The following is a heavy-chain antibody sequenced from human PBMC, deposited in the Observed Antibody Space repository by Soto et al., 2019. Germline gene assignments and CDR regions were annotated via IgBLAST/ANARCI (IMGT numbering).Heavy chain of an antibody. CDR2: MNPNSGNT. CDR1: GYTFTGYD. D-gene: IGHD3-9*01. V-gene: IGHV1-8*01. Sequence: ASVKVSCKASGYTFTGYDINWVRQATGQGLEWMGWMNPNSGNTGYAQKFQGRVTMTRNTSISTAYMELSSLRSEDTAVYYCARGKDYDILTYFMDVWGKGTTVTVSS. J-gene: IGHJ6*03. CDR3: ARGKDYDILTYFMDV.